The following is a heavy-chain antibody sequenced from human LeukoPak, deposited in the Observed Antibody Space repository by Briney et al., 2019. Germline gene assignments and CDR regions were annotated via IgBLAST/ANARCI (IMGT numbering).Heavy chain of an antibody. Sequence: GGSLRLSCATSGFTFSSYAMHWVRQAPGKGLEWVALISYDGISQYYADSVKGRFIISRDNSKNTLYLQLNSLRLEDTAVYYCTLTTFGVVYYFDYWGQGTLVTVSS. CDR2: ISYDGISQ. V-gene: IGHV3-30*04. CDR1: GFTFSSYA. J-gene: IGHJ4*02. D-gene: IGHD1/OR15-1a*01. CDR3: TLTTFGVVYYFDY.